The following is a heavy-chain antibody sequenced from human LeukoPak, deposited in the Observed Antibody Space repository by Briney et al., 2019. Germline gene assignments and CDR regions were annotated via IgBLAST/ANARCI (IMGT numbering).Heavy chain of an antibody. Sequence: SETLSLTCTVSGGSISSDYWSWIRQPPGKGLEWIGYIHYSGSTNYNASLKSRVTISVDMSKNQFSLKLTSVTAADTAVYYCARLGRKTTVVPPDFDYWGQGTLATVSS. J-gene: IGHJ4*02. CDR2: IHYSGST. V-gene: IGHV4-59*01. CDR1: GGSISSDY. D-gene: IGHD4-23*01. CDR3: ARLGRKTTVVPPDFDY.